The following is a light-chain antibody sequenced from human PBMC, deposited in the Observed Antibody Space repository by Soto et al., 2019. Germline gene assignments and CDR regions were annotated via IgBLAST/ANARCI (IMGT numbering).Light chain of an antibody. CDR3: SSYTSSSVV. CDR1: SSDVGGYNY. CDR2: DVS. V-gene: IGLV2-14*01. Sequence: QSAVTQPASVSGSPGLSITISCTGTSSDVGGYNYVSWYQQHPGKAPKLMIYDVSNRPSGVSNRFSGSKSGNTASLTISGLQAEDEADYYCSSYTSSSVVFGGGTQLTVL. J-gene: IGLJ2*01.